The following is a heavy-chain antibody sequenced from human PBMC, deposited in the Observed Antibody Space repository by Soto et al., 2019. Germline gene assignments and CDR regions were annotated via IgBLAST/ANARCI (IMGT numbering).Heavy chain of an antibody. J-gene: IGHJ3*02. Sequence: QLVASGGGLIQPGESLTLSCEASGFSVTSNYMYWVRQAPGKGLEWVSLIYSGGGTHYADFANGRFIISRDNSRNTLHLQMDTLRAEDTAIYYCARDIACSSSSCQGDNFDIWGRGTMVTVSP. D-gene: IGHD2-2*01. CDR3: ARDIACSSSSCQGDNFDI. CDR1: GFSVTSNY. CDR2: IYSGGGT. V-gene: IGHV3-53*01.